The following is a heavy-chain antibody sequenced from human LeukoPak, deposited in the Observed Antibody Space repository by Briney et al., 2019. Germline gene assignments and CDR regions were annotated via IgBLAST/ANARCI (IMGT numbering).Heavy chain of an antibody. CDR1: GYTFTGYY. CDR2: ISAYNGNT. V-gene: IGHV1-18*04. J-gene: IGHJ6*03. CDR3: AAGYSSSWYPDYYYYYMDV. Sequence: GASVKVSCKASGYTFTGYYMHWVRQAPGQGLEWMGWISAYNGNTNYAQKLQGRVTMTTDTSTSTAYMELSSLRSEDTAVYYCAAGYSSSWYPDYYYYYMDVWGKGTTVTVSS. D-gene: IGHD6-13*01.